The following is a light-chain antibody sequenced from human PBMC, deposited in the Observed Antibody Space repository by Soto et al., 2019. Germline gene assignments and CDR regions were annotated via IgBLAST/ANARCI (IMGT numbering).Light chain of an antibody. V-gene: IGLV1-44*01. J-gene: IGLJ1*01. CDR3: AAWDDTLTGVCV. CDR1: ISNIGSNT. CDR2: SNN. Sequence: QSLLSQPTSASGTPGQTFTISCSGSISNIGSNTVNWYQHLPGTAPKLLILSNNQRPSGVPARFSGSKYGTSASLAIRGLQSEDEDDYYCAAWDDTLTGVCVFGTGTKVTVL.